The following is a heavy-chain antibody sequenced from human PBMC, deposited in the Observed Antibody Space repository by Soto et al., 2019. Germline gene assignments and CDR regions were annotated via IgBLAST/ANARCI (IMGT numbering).Heavy chain of an antibody. J-gene: IGHJ4*02. V-gene: IGHV3-15*01. CDR2: IKNKVDGGTT. CDR3: TTDPGDYEDF. CDR1: GITFTNAW. Sequence: EVRLVESGGDLVKPGGCLRLSCAASGITFTNAWMSWVRQAPGKGLEWVGRIKNKVDGGTTDYAAPVRGRFTISRDDSKNTLFLQMNSLETEDTAVYYCTTDPGDYEDFWGQGTLVTVSS. D-gene: IGHD4-17*01.